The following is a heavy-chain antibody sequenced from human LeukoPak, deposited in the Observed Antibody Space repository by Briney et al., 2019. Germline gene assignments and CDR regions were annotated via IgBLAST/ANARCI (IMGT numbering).Heavy chain of an antibody. CDR1: GFTFSSHS. D-gene: IGHD2/OR15-2a*01. CDR3: ARDWFHAIDY. Sequence: GGSLRLSCAASGFTFSSHSMNWVRQAPGKGLEWVSSISSSSSYIYYADSVKGRFTISRDNAKNTLYLQMNSLRDEDTAVYYCARDWFHAIDYWGQGTLVTVSS. J-gene: IGHJ4*02. V-gene: IGHV3-21*01. CDR2: ISSSSSYI.